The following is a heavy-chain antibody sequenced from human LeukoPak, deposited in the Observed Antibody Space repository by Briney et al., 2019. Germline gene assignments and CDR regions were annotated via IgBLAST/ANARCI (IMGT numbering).Heavy chain of an antibody. CDR3: ARGYKPPDFDY. J-gene: IGHJ4*02. V-gene: IGHV1-18*01. D-gene: IGHD1-14*01. CDR1: GYSFSSYG. CDR2: ISAYNGNT. Sequence: GASVTLSCTASGYSFSSYGITWVRHAPGQGLEWMGWISAYNGNTNYAQNLQGRVTITTDTSTSTAYMELRTLTSDDTAVYYGARGYKPPDFDYWGQGTLVTVSS.